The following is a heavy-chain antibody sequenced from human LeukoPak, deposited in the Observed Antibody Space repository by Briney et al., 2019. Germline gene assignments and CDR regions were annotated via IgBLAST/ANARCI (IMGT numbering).Heavy chain of an antibody. CDR3: AREEPYGDYALDY. Sequence: GGSLRLSCAASGFTFSSYRMNWVRQAPGKGLEWVSDISSRSNTIYYADSVKGRFTISRDNAKSSLYLQMNSLRAEDTAVYYCAREEPYGDYALDYWGQGTLVTVSS. V-gene: IGHV3-48*04. D-gene: IGHD4-17*01. CDR1: GFTFSSYR. CDR2: ISSRSNTI. J-gene: IGHJ4*02.